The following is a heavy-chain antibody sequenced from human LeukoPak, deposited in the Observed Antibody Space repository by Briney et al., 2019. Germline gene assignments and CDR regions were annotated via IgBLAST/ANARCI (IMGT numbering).Heavy chain of an antibody. CDR1: GASFSSYY. CDR3: ARERSSSSWTDFDY. J-gene: IGHJ4*02. Sequence: SETLSLTCTASGASFSSYYWSWIRQPPGKGLEWIGYIYYSGGTNYNPSLKSRVTISVATSKNQFSLKLSSVTAADTAVYYCARERSSSSWTDFDYWGQGTLVTVSS. CDR2: IYYSGGT. V-gene: IGHV4-59*01. D-gene: IGHD6-13*01.